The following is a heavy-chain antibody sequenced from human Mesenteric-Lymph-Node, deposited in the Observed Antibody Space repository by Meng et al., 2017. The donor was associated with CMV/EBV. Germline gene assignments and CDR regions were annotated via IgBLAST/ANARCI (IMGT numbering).Heavy chain of an antibody. Sequence: CAVSGGYITSSNWWSWVRQPPGKGLEWIGEIHHSGSTNYNPSLKSRVTISVDKSKNHFSLKLSSVTAADTAVYYCARVGFGDTAWFDYWGQGTLVTVSS. D-gene: IGHD5-18*01. CDR3: ARVGFGDTAWFDY. V-gene: IGHV4-4*02. J-gene: IGHJ4*02. CDR1: GGYITSSNW. CDR2: IHHSGST.